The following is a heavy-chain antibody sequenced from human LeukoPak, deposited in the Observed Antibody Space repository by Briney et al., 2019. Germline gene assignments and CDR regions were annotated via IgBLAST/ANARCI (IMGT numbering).Heavy chain of an antibody. CDR3: ARDHSSSHYYYGMDV. J-gene: IGHJ6*02. D-gene: IGHD6-6*01. Sequence: GASVKVSCKASGYTFTGYYMHWVRQAPGQGLEWMGRINPNSGGTDYAQKFQGRVTMTRDTSISTAYTELSRLRSDDTAVYYCARDHSSSHYYYGMDVWGQGTTVTVSS. V-gene: IGHV1-2*06. CDR2: INPNSGGT. CDR1: GYTFTGYY.